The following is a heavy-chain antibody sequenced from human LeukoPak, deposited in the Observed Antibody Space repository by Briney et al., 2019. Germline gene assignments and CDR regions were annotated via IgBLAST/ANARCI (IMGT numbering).Heavy chain of an antibody. Sequence: PGGSLRLSCAASGFTFSAYAMHWVRQAPGKGLEWVAVISYDGNIKYYTDSVKGRFTISRDNSKNTLYLQMNSLRAEDTAVYYCARVTKYGGGGDCLDYWGQGTLVTVSS. CDR1: GFTFSAYA. CDR2: ISYDGNIK. CDR3: ARVTKYGGGGDCLDY. D-gene: IGHD2-21*02. J-gene: IGHJ4*02. V-gene: IGHV3-30-3*01.